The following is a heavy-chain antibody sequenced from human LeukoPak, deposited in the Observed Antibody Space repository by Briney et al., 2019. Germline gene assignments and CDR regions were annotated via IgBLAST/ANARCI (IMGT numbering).Heavy chain of an antibody. D-gene: IGHD6-19*01. Sequence: GGSLRLSCAASGFIFSNYWTHWVRQAPGKGLGWVSRINSDGSVTSYADSVKGRFTISRDNAKNTLYVQMNSLRAEDTAVYYCARTTYSSGWTMDNWGQGTLVTVSS. J-gene: IGHJ4*02. V-gene: IGHV3-74*01. CDR2: INSDGSVT. CDR1: GFIFSNYW. CDR3: ARTTYSSGWTMDN.